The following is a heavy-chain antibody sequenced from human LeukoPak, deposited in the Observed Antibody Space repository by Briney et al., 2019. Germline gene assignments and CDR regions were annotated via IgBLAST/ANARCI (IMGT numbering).Heavy chain of an antibody. CDR2: ISYDGSNK. D-gene: IGHD3-22*01. CDR1: GFTFSSYA. V-gene: IGHV3-30-3*01. J-gene: IGHJ5*02. CDR3: AKAYDYYVSSGYH. Sequence: GGSRRLSCAGSGFTFSSYAMHWVRQTPGKGLEWVAVISYDGSNKYYADSVKGRFTISRDNSQNTLYLQMNSLRAEDTAVYYYAKAYDYYVSSGYHWGQGTLVTVSS.